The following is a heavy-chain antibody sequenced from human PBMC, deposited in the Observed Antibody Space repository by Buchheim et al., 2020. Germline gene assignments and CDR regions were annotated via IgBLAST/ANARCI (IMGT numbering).Heavy chain of an antibody. J-gene: IGHJ4*02. CDR3: ARGTPRYYFDF. CDR2: MYNSGST. CDR1: GASMERGGFY. D-gene: IGHD3-10*01. V-gene: IGHV4-31*03. Sequence: QVQLQESGPGLVKPSQTLSLTCTVSGASMERGGFYWNWIRQHPGMGLEFIGYMYNSGSTYFNPSLRSRVTISADTSKNQFSLKLSSVTAADTAVYFCARGTPRYYFDFWGQGTL.